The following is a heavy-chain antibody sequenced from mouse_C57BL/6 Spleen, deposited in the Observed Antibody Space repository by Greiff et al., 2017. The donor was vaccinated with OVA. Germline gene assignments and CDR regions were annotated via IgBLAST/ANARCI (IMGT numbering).Heavy chain of an antibody. D-gene: IGHD2-3*01. Sequence: VQLQQPGAELVRPGTSVKLSCKVSGYTFTSYWMHWVKQRPGQGLEWIGVIVPSDSYTNYNQKFKGKATLTVDTSSSPAYMQLSSLTSEDSAVYCCARLHYDGYPYWGQGTLVTVSA. CDR3: ARLHYDGYPY. V-gene: IGHV1-59*01. CDR1: GYTFTSYW. J-gene: IGHJ3*01. CDR2: IVPSDSYT.